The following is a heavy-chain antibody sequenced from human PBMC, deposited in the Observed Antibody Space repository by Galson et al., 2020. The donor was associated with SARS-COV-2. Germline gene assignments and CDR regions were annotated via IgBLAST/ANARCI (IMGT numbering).Heavy chain of an antibody. CDR3: ARHRRGYSYDDLDY. CDR2: IYYSGST. Sequence: METSETLSLTCTVSGGSISSSSYYWGWIRQPPGKGLEWIGSIYYSGSTYYNPSLKSRVTISVDTSKNQFSLKLSSVTAADTAVYYCARHRRGYSYDDLDYWGQGTLVTVSS. D-gene: IGHD5-18*01. J-gene: IGHJ4*02. CDR1: GGSISSSSYY. V-gene: IGHV4-39*01.